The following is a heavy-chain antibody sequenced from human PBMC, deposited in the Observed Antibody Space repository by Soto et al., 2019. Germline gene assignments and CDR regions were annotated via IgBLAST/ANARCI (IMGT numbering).Heavy chain of an antibody. CDR3: ARVAEAGTARFDY. CDR1: GGSISSGGYY. V-gene: IGHV4-31*03. J-gene: IGHJ4*02. CDR2: IYYSGST. Sequence: PSETLSLTCTVSGGSISSGGYYWSWIRQHPGKGLEWIGYIYYSGSTYYNPSLKSRVTISVDTSKNQFSLKLSSVTAEDAAVYYWARVAEAGTARFDYWGQGNLVTVSS. D-gene: IGHD6-13*01.